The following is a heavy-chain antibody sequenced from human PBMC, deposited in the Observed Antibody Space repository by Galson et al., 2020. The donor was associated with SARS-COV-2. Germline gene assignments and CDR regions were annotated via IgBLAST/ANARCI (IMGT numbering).Heavy chain of an antibody. J-gene: IGHJ3*02. Sequence: GGSLRLSCAASGFTFSSYGMHWVRQVPGKGLEWVTFIPYDGGNKYYADSVKGRFTISRDNSKNTLYLQMNSLRAEDTAVYYCAKGRAARVVDAFDIWGQGTMVTVSP. CDR2: IPYDGGNK. V-gene: IGHV3-30*02. CDR3: AKGRAARVVDAFDI. D-gene: IGHD6-6*01. CDR1: GFTFSSYG.